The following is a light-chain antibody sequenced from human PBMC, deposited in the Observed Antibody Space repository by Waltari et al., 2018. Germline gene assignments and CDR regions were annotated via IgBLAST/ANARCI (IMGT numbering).Light chain of an antibody. CDR1: SSDVGAYNY. CDR3: SSYAGSKYV. V-gene: IGLV2-8*01. CDR2: VVS. J-gene: IGLJ1*01. Sequence: QSALTQLPSASGSPGQSVTISCTGTSSDVGAYNYVPWYQQPPGKPPKLLVYVVSTRPSGVPDRFSGSKSGNTASLTVSGLQAEDEADYFCSSYAGSKYVFGTGTKLTVL.